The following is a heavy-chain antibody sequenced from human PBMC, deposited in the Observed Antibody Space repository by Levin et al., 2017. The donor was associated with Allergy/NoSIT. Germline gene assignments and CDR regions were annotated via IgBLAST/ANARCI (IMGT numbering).Heavy chain of an antibody. CDR3: ARVRDYGLCGAFDI. CDR1: GGSISSSSYY. Sequence: SQTLSLTCTVSGGSISSSSYYWGWIRQPPGKGLEWIGSIYYSGSTYYNPSLKSRVTISVDTSKNQFSLKLSSVTAADTAVYYCARVRDYGLCGAFDIWGQGTMVTVSS. D-gene: IGHD4-17*01. CDR2: IYYSGST. J-gene: IGHJ3*02. V-gene: IGHV4-39*07.